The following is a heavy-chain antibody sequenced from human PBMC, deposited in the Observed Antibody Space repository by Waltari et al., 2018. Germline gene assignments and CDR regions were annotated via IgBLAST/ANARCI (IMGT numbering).Heavy chain of an antibody. CDR1: GSSFTNYW. J-gene: IGHJ4*02. V-gene: IGHV5-51*01. CDR2: IYLGDSDT. CDR3: ASTPVGYNSGWYGNN. Sequence: EVQLVQSGAEVKKSGESLKISCKGSGSSFTNYWIGRVRQMPGKGLEWLGIIYLGDSDTRYSPSFQGQVTISADRSINTAYLQWSRLKASDTAIYYCASTPVGYNSGWYGNNWGQGTLVTVSA. D-gene: IGHD6-19*01.